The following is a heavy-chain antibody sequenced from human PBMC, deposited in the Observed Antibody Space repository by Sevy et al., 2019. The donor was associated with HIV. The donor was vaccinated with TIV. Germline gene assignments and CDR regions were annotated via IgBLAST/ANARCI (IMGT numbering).Heavy chain of an antibody. J-gene: IGHJ3*02. CDR3: ARSTGTGVHDAFDI. CDR2: IYYGGST. CDR1: GGSISSGDYY. V-gene: IGHV4-30-4*01. D-gene: IGHD1-1*01. Sequence: SETLSLTCTVSGGSISSGDYYWSWIRQPPGKGLEWIGYIYYGGSTYYNPSLKSRVTISVDTSKNQFSLKLSSVTAADTAVYYCARSTGTGVHDAFDIWGQGTMVTVSS.